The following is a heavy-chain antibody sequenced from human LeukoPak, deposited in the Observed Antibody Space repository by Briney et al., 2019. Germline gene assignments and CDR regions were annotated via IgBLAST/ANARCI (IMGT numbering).Heavy chain of an antibody. D-gene: IGHD3-9*01. V-gene: IGHV4-31*03. CDR2: IYYSGST. CDR1: GGSISSGGYY. J-gene: IGHJ4*02. CDR3: ARVGVSYYDILTGYYFGDYFDY. Sequence: SETLSLTCTVSGGSISSGGYYWSWIRQHPGKGLEWIGYIYYSGSTYYNPSLKSRVTISVDTSKNQFSLKLSSVTAADTAVYYCARVGVSYYDILTGYYFGDYFDYRGQGTLVTVSS.